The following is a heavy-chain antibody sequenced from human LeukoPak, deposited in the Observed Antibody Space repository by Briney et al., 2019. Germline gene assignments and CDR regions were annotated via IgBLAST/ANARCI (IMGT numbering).Heavy chain of an antibody. CDR2: VSSGHHA. V-gene: IGHV3-13*01. J-gene: IGHJ4*02. CDR3: VREARGYHYTYFDY. D-gene: IGHD5-18*01. Sequence: PGGSLRLSCTASGFTLGGHDMHGVRQTTREGLERVAAVSSGHHAFYGGSVKGRFPVSREDGKKSLFLQMNRLGAGDTAVYYCVREARGYHYTYFDYWGQGSLVTVSS. CDR1: GFTLGGHD.